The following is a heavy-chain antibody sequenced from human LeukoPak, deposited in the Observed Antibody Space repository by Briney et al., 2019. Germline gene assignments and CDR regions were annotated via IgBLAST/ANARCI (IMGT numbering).Heavy chain of an antibody. V-gene: IGHV4-59*01. CDR3: ATSYDHGWLIGS. D-gene: IGHD3-16*01. Sequence: PSETLSLTCTVSGGSITNDYWNWIRQSSGKQLEWIGSIHYSGTINYSPSLKSRITISLDTSKNQFSLKLSSVTAAVTAMYYCATSYDHGWLIGSWGQGTLVTVSS. J-gene: IGHJ4*02. CDR1: GGSITNDY. CDR2: IHYSGTI.